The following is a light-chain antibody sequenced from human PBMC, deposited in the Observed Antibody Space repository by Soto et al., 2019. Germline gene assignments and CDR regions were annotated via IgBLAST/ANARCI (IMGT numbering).Light chain of an antibody. CDR1: NSDIGGYNY. V-gene: IGLV2-14*03. J-gene: IGLJ2*01. CDR2: DVS. Sequence: QSVLTQPASVSGSPGQSITISCTGTNSDIGGYNYVSWYQQHPGKAPKLMIYDVSNRPSGVSYRFSGSKSGNTDSLTISGLQAEDEADYYCSSYTSRSTLGVFGGGTKVTVL. CDR3: SSYTSRSTLGV.